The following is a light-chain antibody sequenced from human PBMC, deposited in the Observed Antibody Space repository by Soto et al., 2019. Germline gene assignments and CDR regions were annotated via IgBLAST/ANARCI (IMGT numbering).Light chain of an antibody. Sequence: EIGLTQSPATLSLSPGERATISCRASQSVSRYLAWYQQKPGQAPRLVIHDTSTRATGVPDTFSGSGSGTEFTLTISSLEPEDLAMYYCQQRFSWPPTFGGGTHVEIK. CDR2: DTS. J-gene: IGKJ4*01. CDR1: QSVSRY. V-gene: IGKV3-11*01. CDR3: QQRFSWPPT.